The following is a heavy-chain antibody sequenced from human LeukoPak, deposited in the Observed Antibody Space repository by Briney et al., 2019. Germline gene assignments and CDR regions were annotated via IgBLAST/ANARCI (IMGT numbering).Heavy chain of an antibody. V-gene: IGHV3-23*01. CDR1: GFTFSSYG. Sequence: GGSLRLSCAASGFTFSSYGMSWVRQAPGKGLEWVSAISGSGGSTYYADSVKGRFTISRDNSKNTMYLQMNGLRAEDTAVYYSAKDLIGWSFDYWGQGTLVTVSS. CDR2: ISGSGGST. CDR3: AKDLIGWSFDY. J-gene: IGHJ4*02. D-gene: IGHD2-15*01.